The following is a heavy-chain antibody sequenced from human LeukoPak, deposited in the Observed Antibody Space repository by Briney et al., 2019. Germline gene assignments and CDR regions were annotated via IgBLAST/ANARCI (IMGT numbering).Heavy chain of an antibody. Sequence: PSQTLSLTCTVSGGSISSGGYYWSWIRQPPGKGLEWIGQIHHSGSANYNPSLRSRVTISIDTSKNQLSLKLSSVTAADTAVYYCARHGGYYFDYWGQGTLVTVSS. CDR1: GGSISSGGYY. V-gene: IGHV4-39*01. CDR3: ARHGGYYFDY. D-gene: IGHD3-16*01. J-gene: IGHJ4*02. CDR2: IHHSGSA.